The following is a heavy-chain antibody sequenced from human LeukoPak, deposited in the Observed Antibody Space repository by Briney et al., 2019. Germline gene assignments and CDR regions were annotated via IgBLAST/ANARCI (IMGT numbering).Heavy chain of an antibody. J-gene: IGHJ4*02. Sequence: PGGSLRLSCAASGFTFSSYEMNWVRQAPGKGLEWVSYISSSGSTIYYADSVKGRFTISRDNAKNSLYLQMNSLRAEDTDVYYCASGSHGPIDYWGQGTLVTVSS. D-gene: IGHD2-15*01. CDR2: ISSSGSTI. CDR1: GFTFSSYE. CDR3: ASGSHGPIDY. V-gene: IGHV3-48*03.